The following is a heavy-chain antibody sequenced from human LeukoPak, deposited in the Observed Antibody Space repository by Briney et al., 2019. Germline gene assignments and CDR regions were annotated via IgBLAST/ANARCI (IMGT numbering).Heavy chain of an antibody. V-gene: IGHV4-61*02. Sequence: SETLSLTCTVSGGSISSGDYYWSWIRQPAGKGLEWIGRIYTSGSTNYNPSLKSRVTISVDTSKNQFSLKLSSVTAADTAVYYCARARKNYYMDVWGKGTTVTVSS. J-gene: IGHJ6*03. CDR1: GGSISSGDYY. CDR3: ARARKNYYMDV. CDR2: IYTSGST.